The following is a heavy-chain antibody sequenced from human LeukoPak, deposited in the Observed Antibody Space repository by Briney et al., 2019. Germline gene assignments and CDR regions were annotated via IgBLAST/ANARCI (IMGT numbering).Heavy chain of an antibody. D-gene: IGHD3-3*01. CDR2: INHSGST. Sequence: SETLSLTCAVYGGSFSGYYWSWIRQPPGKGLGWIGEINHSGSTNYNPSLKSRVTISVDTSKNQFSLKLSSVTAADTAVYYCARTYYDFWSGPNWFDPWGQGTLVTVSS. CDR3: ARTYYDFWSGPNWFDP. J-gene: IGHJ5*02. CDR1: GGSFSGYY. V-gene: IGHV4-34*01.